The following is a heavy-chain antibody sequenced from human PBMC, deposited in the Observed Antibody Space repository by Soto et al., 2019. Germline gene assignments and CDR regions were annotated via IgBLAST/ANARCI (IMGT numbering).Heavy chain of an antibody. CDR1: GGSISGSY. Sequence: SETLSLTCSGSGGSISGSYWSWIRQSPGKGLEWLGYVYYTGSTNYSPSLRSRVSISVDTSKNEFSLRLSSVTAADTAVYFCARSVAVPGAHIDYWGQGTQVTVSS. CDR3: ARSVAVPGAHIDY. J-gene: IGHJ4*02. V-gene: IGHV4-59*01. CDR2: VYYTGST. D-gene: IGHD6-19*01.